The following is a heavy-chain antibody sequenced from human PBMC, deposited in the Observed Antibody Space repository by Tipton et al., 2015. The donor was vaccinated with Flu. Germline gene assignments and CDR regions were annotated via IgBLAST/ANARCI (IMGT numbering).Heavy chain of an antibody. J-gene: IGHJ4*02. V-gene: IGHV4-4*07. D-gene: IGHD1-26*01. Sequence: TLSLTCTVSGGSITGYYWSWIRQPAGKGLEWIGRIYARVSTNYNPSLKSRVTMSADTSKNQFSLKLTSVTAADTAVYYCARGGGSFQFGFWGQGTLVTVSS. CDR3: ARGGGSFQFGF. CDR1: GGSITGYY. CDR2: IYARVST.